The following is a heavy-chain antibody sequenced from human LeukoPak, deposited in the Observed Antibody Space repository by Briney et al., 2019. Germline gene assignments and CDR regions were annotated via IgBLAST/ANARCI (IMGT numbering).Heavy chain of an antibody. J-gene: IGHJ4*02. CDR2: IYYSGST. CDR1: GDSISSYY. CDR3: ARAITVFGVVIIIYFDY. Sequence: PSETLSLTCTVSGDSISSYYWSWIRQPPGKGLEWIGYIYYSGSTNYNPSLKSRVTISVDTSKNQFSLKLSSVTAADTAVYYCARAITVFGVVIIIYFDYWGQGTLVTVSS. D-gene: IGHD3-3*01. V-gene: IGHV4-59*01.